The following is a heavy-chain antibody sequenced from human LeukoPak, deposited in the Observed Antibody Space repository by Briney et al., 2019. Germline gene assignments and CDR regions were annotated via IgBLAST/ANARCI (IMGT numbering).Heavy chain of an antibody. Sequence: SETLSLTCTVSGGSISSSSYYWGWIRQPPGKGLEWIGYIYYSGSTKYNPSLKSRVTISVDTSKNQFSLKLSSVTAADTAVYYCASTPLGYWSGGSCYSVPFDIWGQGTMVTVSS. V-gene: IGHV4-61*05. CDR1: GGSISSSSYY. D-gene: IGHD2-15*01. CDR2: IYYSGST. J-gene: IGHJ3*02. CDR3: ASTPLGYWSGGSCYSVPFDI.